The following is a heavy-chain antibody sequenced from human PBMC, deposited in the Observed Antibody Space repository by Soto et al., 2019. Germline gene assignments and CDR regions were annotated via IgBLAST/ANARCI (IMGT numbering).Heavy chain of an antibody. CDR2: ISSSSSYI. Sequence: GGSLRLSCAASGFTFSSYAMHWVRQAPGKGLEWVSSISSSSSYIYYADSVKGRFTISRDNAKNSLYLQMNSLRAEDTAVYYCARDPATVTLNNAFDIWGQGAMVTDSS. V-gene: IGHV3-21*01. D-gene: IGHD4-17*01. J-gene: IGHJ3*02. CDR1: GFTFSSYA. CDR3: ARDPATVTLNNAFDI.